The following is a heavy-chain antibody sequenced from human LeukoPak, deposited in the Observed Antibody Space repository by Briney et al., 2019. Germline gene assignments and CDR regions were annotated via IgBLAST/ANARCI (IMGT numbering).Heavy chain of an antibody. D-gene: IGHD6-19*01. V-gene: IGHV3-48*04. Sequence: GGSLRLSCAASGFTFSSFSMNWVRQAPGKGLEWVSYISTSSSTIYYADSVKGRFTISRDNAKNSLYLQMNSLRAEDTAVYYCANTAVAGYYMDVWGKGTTVTISS. CDR3: ANTAVAGYYMDV. CDR2: ISTSSSTI. J-gene: IGHJ6*03. CDR1: GFTFSSFS.